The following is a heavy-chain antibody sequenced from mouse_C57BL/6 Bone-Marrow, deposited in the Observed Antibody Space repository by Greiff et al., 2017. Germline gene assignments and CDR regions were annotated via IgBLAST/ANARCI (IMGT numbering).Heavy chain of an antibody. CDR1: GFSLTSYG. D-gene: IGHD1-1*01. CDR2: IWSGGST. CDR3: ARKGYGSSSFAY. V-gene: IGHV2-2*01. J-gene: IGHJ3*01. Sequence: QVQLKESGPGLVQPSQSLSINCTVSGFSLTSYGVHWVRQSPGKGLEWLGVIWSGGSTDYNAAFISRLSISKDNSKSQVFFKMNSLQADDTAIYYCARKGYGSSSFAYWGQGTLVTVSA.